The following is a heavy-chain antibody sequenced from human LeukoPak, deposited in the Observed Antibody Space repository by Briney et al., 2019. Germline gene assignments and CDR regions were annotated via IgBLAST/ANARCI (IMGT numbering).Heavy chain of an antibody. Sequence: SETLSLTCAVYGGSFSGYYWSWIRQPPGKGLEWIGEINHSGSTNYNPSLKSRVTISVDTSKNQFSLKLSSVTAADTAVYYCARRVRAAAMKFWGQGTLVTVSS. CDR1: GGSFSGYY. CDR3: ARRVRAAAMKF. CDR2: INHSGST. D-gene: IGHD6-13*01. J-gene: IGHJ4*02. V-gene: IGHV4-34*01.